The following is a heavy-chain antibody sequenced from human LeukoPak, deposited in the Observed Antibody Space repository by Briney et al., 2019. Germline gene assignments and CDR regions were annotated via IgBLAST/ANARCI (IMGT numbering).Heavy chain of an antibody. CDR1: GFIFDDYG. J-gene: IGHJ3*01. D-gene: IGHD6-19*01. Sequence: GGSLRLSCAASGFIFDDYGMSWVRQAPGKGLVWVSGVNWNGDTTAYVDSVKGRFTISRDNAKNTLYLQMNSLIAEDTAVYYCARAVAGTRNAFDLWGQGTMVTVSS. CDR2: VNWNGDTT. CDR3: ARAVAGTRNAFDL. V-gene: IGHV3-20*04.